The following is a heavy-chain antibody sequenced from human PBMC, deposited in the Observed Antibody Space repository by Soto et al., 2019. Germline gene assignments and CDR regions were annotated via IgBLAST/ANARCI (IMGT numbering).Heavy chain of an antibody. J-gene: IGHJ6*02. CDR2: VVVGSGNT. CDR3: AASSGYYDSSDYYYGMDG. D-gene: IGHD3-22*01. Sequence: SVKVSCKASGFTFTSSAVQWVRQARGQRLEWIGWVVVGSGNTNYAQKFQERVTITRDMSTSTAYMELSSLRSEDTAVYYCAASSGYYDSSDYYYGMDGWGQGTTVTVAS. V-gene: IGHV1-58*01. CDR1: GFTFTSSA.